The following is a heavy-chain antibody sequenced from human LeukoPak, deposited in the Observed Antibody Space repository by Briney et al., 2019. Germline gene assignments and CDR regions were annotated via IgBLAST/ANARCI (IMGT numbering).Heavy chain of an antibody. CDR2: ISYDGSNK. CDR3: AKTALSGSYSSYYYGMDV. J-gene: IGHJ6*02. Sequence: GKSLRLSCAASGFTFSSYGMCWVRQAPGKGVEWVAVISYDGSNKYYEDSVKGRFTISRDNAKNTLYLQMNSLRGEDTAVYYCAKTALSGSYSSYYYGMDVWGQGTTVTVSS. CDR1: GFTFSSYG. D-gene: IGHD1-26*01. V-gene: IGHV3-30*18.